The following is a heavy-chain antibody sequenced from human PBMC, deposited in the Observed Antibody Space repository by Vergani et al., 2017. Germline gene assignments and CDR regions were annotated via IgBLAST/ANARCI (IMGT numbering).Heavy chain of an antibody. Sequence: EVQLVQSGAEVKKPGESLRISCKGSGYSFTSYWISWVRQMPGKGLEWMGRIDPSDSYTNYSPSFQGHVTISADKSISTAYLQWSSLKASDTAVYYCARGYTTYYYGSGSRPFDPWGQGTLVTVSS. V-gene: IGHV5-10-1*01. J-gene: IGHJ5*02. CDR1: GYSFTSYW. CDR3: ARGYTTYYYGSGSRPFDP. CDR2: IDPSDSYT. D-gene: IGHD3-10*01.